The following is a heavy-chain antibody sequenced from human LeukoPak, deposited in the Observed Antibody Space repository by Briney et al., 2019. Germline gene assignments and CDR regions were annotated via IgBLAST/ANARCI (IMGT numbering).Heavy chain of an antibody. D-gene: IGHD6-19*01. V-gene: IGHV3-21*01. Sequence: PGGSLRLSCAASGFTFSSYSMNWVRQAPGKGLEWVSSISSSSSYIYYADSVKGRFTISRDNAKNSLYLQMNSLRAKDTAVYYCASSEQWLAHLDYWGQGTLVTVSS. CDR1: GFTFSSYS. CDR2: ISSSSSYI. J-gene: IGHJ4*02. CDR3: ASSEQWLAHLDY.